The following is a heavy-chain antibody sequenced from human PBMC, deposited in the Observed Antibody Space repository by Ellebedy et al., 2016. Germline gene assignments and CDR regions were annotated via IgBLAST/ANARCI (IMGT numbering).Heavy chain of an antibody. Sequence: GESLKISCNGSGYSFTNYWIGWVRQMPGKGLEWMGIIYPGDSDTRYSPSFQGQVTISADKSISTAYLQWSSLKASDTAMYYCARLNLYGRRYQLLWGWYYWGQGTLVTVSS. D-gene: IGHD2-2*01. CDR2: IYPGDSDT. CDR3: ARLNLYGRRYQLLWGWYY. CDR1: GYSFTNYW. V-gene: IGHV5-51*01. J-gene: IGHJ4*02.